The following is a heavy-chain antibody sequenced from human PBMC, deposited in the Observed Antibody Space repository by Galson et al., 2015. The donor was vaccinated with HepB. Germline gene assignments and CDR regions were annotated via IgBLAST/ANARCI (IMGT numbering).Heavy chain of an antibody. CDR1: GFRFSDYG. V-gene: IGHV3-33*01. J-gene: IGHJ4*02. D-gene: IGHD2-15*01. Sequence: SLRLSCAASGFRFSDYGMYWVRQAPGKGLVWVAVIWYDGSNKYCADSVKGRFTISRDNSKNTLYLQMDSLRAEDTAVYYCATNYCGGGSCYSVYWGQGTLVTVSS. CDR2: IWYDGSNK. CDR3: ATNYCGGGSCYSVY.